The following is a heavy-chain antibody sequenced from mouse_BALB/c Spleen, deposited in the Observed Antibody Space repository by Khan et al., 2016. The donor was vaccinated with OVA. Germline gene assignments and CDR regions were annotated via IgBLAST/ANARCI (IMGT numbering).Heavy chain of an antibody. J-gene: IGHJ3*01. CDR2: INSDGYYT. CDR3: SSHLTGSFAY. Sequence: EVQLQESGGDLVRPGGSLKLSCAASGFTFSAYGMSWVRQSPDKRLEWVATINSDGYYTYYTDSLKGRFIISRANAKNTLYLQMRSLTSDDTAMYYCSSHLTGSFAYWGQGTLVTVSA. V-gene: IGHV5-6*01. D-gene: IGHD4-1*01. CDR1: GFTFSAYG.